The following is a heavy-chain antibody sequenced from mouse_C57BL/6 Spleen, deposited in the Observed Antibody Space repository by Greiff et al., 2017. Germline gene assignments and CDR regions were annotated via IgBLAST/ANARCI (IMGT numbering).Heavy chain of an antibody. CDR3: ARRGYDYALYAMDY. CDR1: GYTFTSYW. V-gene: IGHV1-64*01. J-gene: IGHJ4*01. CDR2: IHPNSGST. D-gene: IGHD2-4*01. Sequence: VQLQQPGAELVKPGASVKLSCKASGYTFTSYWMHWVKQRPGQGLEWIGMIHPNSGSTNYNEKFKSKATLTVDKSSSTAYMQLSSLTSEDSAVYYCARRGYDYALYAMDYWGQGTSVTVSS.